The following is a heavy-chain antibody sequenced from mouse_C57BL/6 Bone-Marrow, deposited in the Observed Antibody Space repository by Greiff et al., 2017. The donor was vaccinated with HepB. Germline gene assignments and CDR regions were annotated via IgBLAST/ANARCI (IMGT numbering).Heavy chain of an antibody. CDR1: GYTFTSYW. CDR2: IDPSDSYT. V-gene: IGHV1-50*01. Sequence: VQLQQPGAELVKPGASVKLSCKASGYTFTSYWMQWVKQRPGQGLEWIGEIDPSDSYTNYNQKFKGKATLTVDTSSSTAYMQLSSLTSEDSAVDYCARWGDYDGFDYWGQGTTLTVSS. D-gene: IGHD2-4*01. CDR3: ARWGDYDGFDY. J-gene: IGHJ2*01.